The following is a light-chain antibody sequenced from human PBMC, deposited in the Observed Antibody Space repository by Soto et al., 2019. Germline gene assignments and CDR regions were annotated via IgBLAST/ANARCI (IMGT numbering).Light chain of an antibody. CDR2: EVT. Sequence: QSAGTEPPSASVSPGQSVTISCTGTSSDVGGYNFVSWYQHHPGKAPKLIIYEVTKRPSGVPDRFSGSKSGNTASLTVSGLQTEDEADYYCSSYAGSIYVFGTGSKVTVL. CDR3: SSYAGSIYV. CDR1: SSDVGGYNF. J-gene: IGLJ1*01. V-gene: IGLV2-8*01.